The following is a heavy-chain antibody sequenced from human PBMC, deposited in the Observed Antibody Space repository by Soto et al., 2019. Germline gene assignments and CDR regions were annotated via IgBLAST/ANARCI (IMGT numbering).Heavy chain of an antibody. CDR2: MYYSGSP. V-gene: IGHV4-59*01. CDR1: GVSISSYY. CDR3: ARGGKVFGVVL. J-gene: IGHJ4*02. D-gene: IGHD3-3*01. Sequence: SETLSLTCTFSGVSISSYYWSWIRQPPGKGLEWIGYMYYSGSPNYNPSLKSRVTISVDTSKNQFSLKLTSVTAADTAVYYCARGGKVFGVVLCGQGTLVTVSS.